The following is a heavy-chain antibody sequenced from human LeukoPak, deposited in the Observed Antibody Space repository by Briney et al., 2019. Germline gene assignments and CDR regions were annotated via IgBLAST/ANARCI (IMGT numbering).Heavy chain of an antibody. J-gene: IGHJ4*02. V-gene: IGHV3-48*01. Sequence: GGSLRLSCAASGFSFSPYSMNWLRQAPGKGLEWVSYIDSSSGTIYYADSVRGRFTISGDNAKNSLYLQMNSLRAEDTAVYYCARENGYNYGRYFDYWGQGTLVTVSS. CDR2: IDSSSGTI. CDR3: ARENGYNYGRYFDY. D-gene: IGHD5-24*01. CDR1: GFSFSPYS.